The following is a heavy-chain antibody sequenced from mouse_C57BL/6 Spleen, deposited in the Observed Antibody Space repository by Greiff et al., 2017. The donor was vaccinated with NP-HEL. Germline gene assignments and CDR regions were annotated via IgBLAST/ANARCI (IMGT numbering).Heavy chain of an antibody. CDR1: GFTFSDYG. CDR2: ISSGSSTI. D-gene: IGHD2-4*01. V-gene: IGHV5-17*01. Sequence: EVMLVESGGGLVKPGGSLKLSCAASGFTFSDYGMHWVRQAPEKGLEWVAYISSGSSTIYYADTVKGRFTISRDNAKNTLFLQMTSLRSEDTAMYYWARRDYDGNYFDYWGQGTTLTVSS. CDR3: ARRDYDGNYFDY. J-gene: IGHJ2*01.